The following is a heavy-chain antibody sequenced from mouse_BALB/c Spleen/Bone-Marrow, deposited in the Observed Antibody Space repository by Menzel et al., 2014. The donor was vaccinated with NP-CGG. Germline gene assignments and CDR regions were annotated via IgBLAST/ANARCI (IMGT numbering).Heavy chain of an antibody. J-gene: IGHJ4*01. CDR1: GYTFTDYA. Sequence: QVQLKESGPELVRPGVSVKISCKGSGYTFTDYAMHWVKQSHAKSLEWIGVISTYNGDTNYNQKFKGKATMTVDKSSSTAYMELARLTSEDSAIYYCAREVRAPWYAMDYWGQGTSVTVSS. V-gene: IGHV1-67*01. D-gene: IGHD2-14*01. CDR2: ISTYNGDT. CDR3: AREVRAPWYAMDY.